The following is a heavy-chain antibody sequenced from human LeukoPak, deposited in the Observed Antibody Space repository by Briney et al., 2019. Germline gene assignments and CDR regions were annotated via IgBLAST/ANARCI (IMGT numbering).Heavy chain of an antibody. CDR2: IIPIFGTA. V-gene: IGHV1-69*05. CDR1: GGTFSSYA. Sequence: SVKVSCKASGGTFSSYAISWVRQAPGQGLEWMGGIIPIFGTANYAQKFQGRVTITTDESTSTAYMELSSLRSEDTAVYYCARAAGYCSSTSCATRWYFDLWGRGTLVTVSS. CDR3: ARAAGYCSSTSCATRWYFDL. D-gene: IGHD2-2*01. J-gene: IGHJ2*01.